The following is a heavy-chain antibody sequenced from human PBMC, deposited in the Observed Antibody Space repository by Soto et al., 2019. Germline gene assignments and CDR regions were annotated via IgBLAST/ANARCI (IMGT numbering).Heavy chain of an antibody. Sequence: PGGSLRLSCAASGFTFSDYYMSWIRQAPGKGLEWVSYISSSSSYTNYADSVKGRFTISRDNAKNSLYLQMNSLRAEDTAVYYCARSGDYEEYYFDYWGQGTLVTVSS. CDR1: GFTFSDYY. CDR3: ARSGDYEEYYFDY. CDR2: ISSSSSYT. V-gene: IGHV3-11*03. J-gene: IGHJ4*02. D-gene: IGHD3-22*01.